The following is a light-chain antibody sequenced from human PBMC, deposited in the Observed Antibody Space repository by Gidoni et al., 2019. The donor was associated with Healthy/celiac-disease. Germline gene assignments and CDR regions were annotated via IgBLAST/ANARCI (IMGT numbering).Light chain of an antibody. CDR2: AAS. CDR3: QQLSSSPLT. CDR1: QGISSY. V-gene: IGKV1-9*01. Sequence: DIQLTQSPSFLSASVGDRVTITCRASQGISSYLAWYQQKPRKAPKLLIYAASTLQGGVPSRFSGSGSGTEFTLTISSLQPEDFATYSCQQLSSSPLTFGPGTKVDIK. J-gene: IGKJ3*01.